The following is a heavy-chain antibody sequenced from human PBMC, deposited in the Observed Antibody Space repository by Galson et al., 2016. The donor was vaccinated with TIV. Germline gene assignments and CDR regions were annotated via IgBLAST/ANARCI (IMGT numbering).Heavy chain of an antibody. D-gene: IGHD1-1*01. V-gene: IGHV2-5*02. CDR3: GHSGRLGNYYYSGVDV. CDR1: GFSLNTTGVG. Sequence: PALVKPTQTLTLTCTFSGFSLNTTGVGVTWIRQPPGKALEWLAVIHWDDNKRSSPSMRSRLTITTDTSKNQVVLTMRNMDPVDTATYYCGHSGRLGNYYYSGVDVGGQGTTVTVSS. CDR2: IHWDDNK. J-gene: IGHJ6*02.